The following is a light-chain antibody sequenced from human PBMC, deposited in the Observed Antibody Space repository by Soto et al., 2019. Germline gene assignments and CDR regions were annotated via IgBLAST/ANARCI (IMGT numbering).Light chain of an antibody. CDR2: EVA. Sequence: QSALTQPLSESDSPGHSLTVSCTGTNSAVGVYNSVSWYQQHPVEAPTLMIYEVAKRPSGVPDRLSGSKSGNTASLTVSGLQAADEAEYYCSSFEGSNNYAFGTGTKV. CDR3: SSFEGSNNYA. V-gene: IGLV2-8*01. CDR1: NSAVGVYNS. J-gene: IGLJ1*01.